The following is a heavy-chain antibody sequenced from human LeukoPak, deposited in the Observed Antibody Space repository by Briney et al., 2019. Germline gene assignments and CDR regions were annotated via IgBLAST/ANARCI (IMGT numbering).Heavy chain of an antibody. Sequence: GGSLRLSCAASGLIFSNYHMNWVRQAPGKELEWVSYISRAGETVYYADSVKGRFTLSRDNAKNSLFLQMNSLRAEDTAVYYCARDLYTTIQGFDYWGQGALVTVSS. CDR2: ISRAGETV. CDR3: ARDLYTTIQGFDY. V-gene: IGHV3-48*01. D-gene: IGHD5-12*01. J-gene: IGHJ4*02. CDR1: GLIFSNYH.